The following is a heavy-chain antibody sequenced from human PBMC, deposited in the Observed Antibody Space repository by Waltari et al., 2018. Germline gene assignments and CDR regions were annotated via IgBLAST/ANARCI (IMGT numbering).Heavy chain of an antibody. CDR3: ARDDSSGYDERYFQH. Sequence: QVQLVESGGGVVQPGRSLRLSCAASGFTFSSYGMHWVRQAPGKGLEWVAVIWYDGSNKYYADSVKGRFTISRDNSKNTLYLQMNSLRAEDTAVYYCARDDSSGYDERYFQHWGQGTLVTVSS. J-gene: IGHJ1*01. V-gene: IGHV3-33*01. CDR1: GFTFSSYG. CDR2: IWYDGSNK. D-gene: IGHD3-22*01.